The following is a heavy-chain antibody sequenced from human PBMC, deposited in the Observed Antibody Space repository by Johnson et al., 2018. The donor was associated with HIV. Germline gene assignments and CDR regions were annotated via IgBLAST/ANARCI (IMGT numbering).Heavy chain of an antibody. V-gene: IGHV3-33*01. CDR1: GFTFSSHG. D-gene: IGHD1-26*01. Sequence: QVQPVESGGGVVQPGRSLRLSCAASGFTFSSHGMHWVRQAPGKGLEGVAVIWYAGSTKYYADSVQGRFTISRDNSKNTLYLQMNSLRAEDTAVYYCARDTPVGARVPVAFDIWGQGTMVTVSS. CDR2: IWYAGSTK. CDR3: ARDTPVGARVPVAFDI. J-gene: IGHJ3*02.